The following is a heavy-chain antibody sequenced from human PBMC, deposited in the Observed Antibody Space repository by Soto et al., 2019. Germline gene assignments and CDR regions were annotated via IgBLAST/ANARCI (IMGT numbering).Heavy chain of an antibody. CDR3: ARAFLSGDSDLAKRGYSGYDSELRYNWFDP. CDR2: IIPIFGTA. V-gene: IGHV1-69*01. D-gene: IGHD5-12*01. Sequence: QVQLVQSGAEVKKPGSSVKVSCKASGGTFSSYAISWVRQAPGQGLEWMGGIIPIFGTANYGQKFQGRVTITADESTSTAYMELSSLRSEDTAVYYCARAFLSGDSDLAKRGYSGYDSELRYNWFDPWGQGTLVTVSS. CDR1: GGTFSSYA. J-gene: IGHJ5*02.